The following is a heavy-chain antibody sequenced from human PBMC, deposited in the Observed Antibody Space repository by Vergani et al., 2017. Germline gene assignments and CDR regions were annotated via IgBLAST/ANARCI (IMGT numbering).Heavy chain of an antibody. V-gene: IGHV3-48*01. Sequence: EVQLVESGGGLVQPGGSLRLSCAASGFTFSSYSMNWVRQAPGKGLEWVSYISSSSSTIYYADSVKGRFTISRHNSKNTLYLQMNSLRAEDTAVYYCARAVSPPLYSSSWYDRYYYYYGMDVWGQGTTVTVSS. D-gene: IGHD6-13*01. J-gene: IGHJ6*02. CDR3: ARAVSPPLYSSSWYDRYYYYYGMDV. CDR2: ISSSSSTI. CDR1: GFTFSSYS.